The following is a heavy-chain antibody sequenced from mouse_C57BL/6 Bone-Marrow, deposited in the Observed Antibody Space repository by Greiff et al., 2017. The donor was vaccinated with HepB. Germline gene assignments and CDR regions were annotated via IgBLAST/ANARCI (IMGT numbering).Heavy chain of an antibody. J-gene: IGHJ3*01. CDR3: ARDYYGSSYVAWFAY. V-gene: IGHV1-81*01. D-gene: IGHD1-1*01. Sequence: VKLQESGAELARPGASVKLSCKASGYTFTSYGISWVKQSTGQGLEWIGEIYPRSGNTYYNETFKGKATLTADKSSSTAYMELRSLTSEDSAVYFCARDYYGSSYVAWFAYWGQGTLVTVSA. CDR1: GYTFTSYG. CDR2: IYPRSGNT.